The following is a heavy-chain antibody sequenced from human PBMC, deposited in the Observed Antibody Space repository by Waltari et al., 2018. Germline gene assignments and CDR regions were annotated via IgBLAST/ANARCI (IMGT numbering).Heavy chain of an antibody. V-gene: IGHV1-69*13. CDR1: GGTFSSYA. D-gene: IGHD6-13*01. J-gene: IGHJ1*01. CDR3: ARDRGYSSSSGSEYFQH. CDR2: IIPIFGTA. Sequence: QVQLVQSGAEVKKPGSSVKVSCKASGGTFSSYAISWVRPAPGQGLEWMGGIIPIFGTANYAQKFQGRVTITADESTSTAYMELSSLRSEDTAVYYCARDRGYSSSSGSEYFQHWGQGTLVTVSS.